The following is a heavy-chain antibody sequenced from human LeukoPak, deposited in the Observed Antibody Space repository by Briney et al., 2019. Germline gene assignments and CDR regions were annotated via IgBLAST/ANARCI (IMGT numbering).Heavy chain of an antibody. CDR1: GYTFTSYD. CDR3: ARGPVAGTVDY. D-gene: IGHD6-19*01. V-gene: IGHV1-8*01. Sequence: ASVNVSYKASGYTFTSYDINWVRQATGQGLEWMGWMSPNSGNTGYAQKFQGRVTMTRDTSISTAYMELSSLRSEDTAVYYCARGPVAGTVDYWGQGTLVTVSS. CDR2: MSPNSGNT. J-gene: IGHJ4*02.